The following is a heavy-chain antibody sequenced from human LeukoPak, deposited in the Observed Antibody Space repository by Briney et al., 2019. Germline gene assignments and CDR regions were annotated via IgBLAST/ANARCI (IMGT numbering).Heavy chain of an antibody. V-gene: IGHV4-39*01. J-gene: IGHJ4*02. CDR2: IYYSGST. CDR3: ARQLIETPSITMVRGAIDY. Sequence: SETLSLTCTVSGGSISSSSYYWGWIRQPPGKGLEWIGSIYYSGSTYYNPSLKSRVTISVDTSKNQFSLKLSSVTAADTAVYYCARQLIETPSITMVRGAIDYWGQGTLVTVSS. D-gene: IGHD3-10*01. CDR1: GGSISSSSYY.